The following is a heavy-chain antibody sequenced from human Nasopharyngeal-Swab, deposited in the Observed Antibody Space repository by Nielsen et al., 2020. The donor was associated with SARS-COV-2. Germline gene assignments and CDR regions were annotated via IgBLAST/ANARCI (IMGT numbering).Heavy chain of an antibody. J-gene: IGHJ4*02. V-gene: IGHV3-33*01. CDR3: ASSGSSGYGPFDY. D-gene: IGHD3-22*01. CDR1: GFTFSSYG. Sequence: GESLKISCAASGFTFSSYGMHWVRQAPGKGLEGVAVIWYDGSNKYYADSVKGRFTISRDNSKNTLYLQMNSMRSEDTAVYYGASSGSSGYGPFDYWGQGTLVTVSS. CDR2: IWYDGSNK.